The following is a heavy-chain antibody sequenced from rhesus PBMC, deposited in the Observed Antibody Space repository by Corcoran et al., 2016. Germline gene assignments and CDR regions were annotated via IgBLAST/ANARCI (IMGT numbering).Heavy chain of an antibody. Sequence: QVQLQESGPGVVKPSETLSLTCAVSGGSISSGYDWSWLRQPPGKGLEWIGYIYGSSGSTNYNPSLKNGVTISKDASKNQFSLKLSSVTAADTAVYYCARYLAACDYWGQGVLVTVSS. J-gene: IGHJ4*01. V-gene: IGHV4-76*01. CDR3: ARYLAACDY. D-gene: IGHD6-25*01. CDR1: GGSISSGYD. CDR2: IYGSSGST.